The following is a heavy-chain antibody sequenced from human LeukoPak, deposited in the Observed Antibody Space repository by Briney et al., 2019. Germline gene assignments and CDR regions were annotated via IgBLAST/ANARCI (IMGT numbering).Heavy chain of an antibody. Sequence: ASVKVSCKASGYTFTSYDINWVRQATGQGLEWMGWMNPNSGNTGYAQKFQGRVTITRNTSISTAYMELSSLRSEDTAVYYCARDPIAARPVVVDYWGQGTLVTVSS. CDR3: ARDPIAARPVVVDY. CDR1: GYTFTSYD. J-gene: IGHJ4*02. CDR2: MNPNSGNT. D-gene: IGHD6-6*01. V-gene: IGHV1-8*03.